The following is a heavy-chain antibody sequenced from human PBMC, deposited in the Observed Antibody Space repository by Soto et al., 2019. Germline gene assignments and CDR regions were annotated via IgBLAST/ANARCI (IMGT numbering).Heavy chain of an antibody. V-gene: IGHV3-30*02. CDR3: AKMPQGTYSSGWYGYYYGMDV. D-gene: IGHD6-19*01. J-gene: IGHJ6*02. CDR1: GFTFSSYG. Sequence: PGGSLRLSCAASGFTFSSYGMHWVRQAPGKGLEWVAVIWYDGSNKYYADSVKGRFTISRDNSKNTLYLQMNSLRAEDTAVYYCAKMPQGTYSSGWYGYYYGMDVWGQGTTVTVSS. CDR2: IWYDGSNK.